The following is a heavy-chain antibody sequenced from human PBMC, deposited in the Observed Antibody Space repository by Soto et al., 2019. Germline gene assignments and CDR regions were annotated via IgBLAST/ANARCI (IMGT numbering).Heavy chain of an antibody. D-gene: IGHD5-12*01. Sequence: GGSLLLPCAYSGLSFSNYWLSMVRQAPGKGLESVANIKKDGSEKCYVGSVVGRLTISRDNAENSLYLQMNSLRAEDTAVYYCARLYLAATITSLDYWGQGTMVPVSS. J-gene: IGHJ4*02. CDR1: GLSFSNYW. CDR2: IKKDGSEK. CDR3: ARLYLAATITSLDY. V-gene: IGHV3-7*01.